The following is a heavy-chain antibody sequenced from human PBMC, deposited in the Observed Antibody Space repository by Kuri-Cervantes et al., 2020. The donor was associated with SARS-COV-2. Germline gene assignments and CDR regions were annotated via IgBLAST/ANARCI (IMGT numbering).Heavy chain of an antibody. CDR3: ARGVTEMYNWFDP. J-gene: IGHJ5*02. D-gene: IGHD5-18*01. Sequence: GESLKISCAASGFTFSDYYMVWIRQAPGKGPECVSYISSSGSTIYYADSVKGRFTISRDNAKNSLYLQMNSLRAEDTAIYYCARGVTEMYNWFDPWGQGTLVTVSS. V-gene: IGHV3-11*04. CDR1: GFTFSDYY. CDR2: ISSSGSTI.